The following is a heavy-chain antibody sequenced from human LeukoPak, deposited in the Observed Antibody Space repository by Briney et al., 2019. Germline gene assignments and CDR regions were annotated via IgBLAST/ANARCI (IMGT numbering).Heavy chain of an antibody. D-gene: IGHD2-2*01. CDR3: ARERRLYCSSTSCYEDFDY. CDR1: GFTFSTYW. Sequence: GGSLRLSCAASGFTFSTYWMHWVRQAPGKGLVWVSRINSDGSNTRNADSVKGRFTISRDNAKNTLYLQMNSLRAEDTAVYYCARERRLYCSSTSCYEDFDYWGQGTLDTVSS. J-gene: IGHJ4*02. V-gene: IGHV3-74*01. CDR2: INSDGSNT.